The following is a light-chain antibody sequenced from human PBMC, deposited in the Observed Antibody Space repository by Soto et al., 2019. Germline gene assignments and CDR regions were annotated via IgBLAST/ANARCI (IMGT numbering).Light chain of an antibody. CDR1: QNINNY. CDR2: SAS. Sequence: DIQMTQSPSSLSASVGDRVTITCQASQNINNYLNWYQHKPGKAPKLLIYSASTLQSGVPSRFSGSGSGTDFTLTITSLQPEDFGTYYCHQTYSTPQTFGQGTKVDIK. CDR3: HQTYSTPQT. J-gene: IGKJ1*01. V-gene: IGKV1-39*01.